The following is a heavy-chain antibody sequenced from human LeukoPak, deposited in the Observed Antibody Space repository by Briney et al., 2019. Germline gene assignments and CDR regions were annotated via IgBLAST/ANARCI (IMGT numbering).Heavy chain of an antibody. V-gene: IGHV3-53*01. J-gene: IGHJ4*02. D-gene: IGHD1-26*01. CDR2: IYSGGAT. Sequence: RGSLRLSCAASGFTVSSNYMSWVRQAPGKGLEWVSVIYSGGATYYADSVKGRFTISRDNSKNTLFLQMNSLKVEDTAVYYCASGTKWELLLNYWGQGTLVTVSS. CDR3: ASGTKWELLLNY. CDR1: GFTVSSNY.